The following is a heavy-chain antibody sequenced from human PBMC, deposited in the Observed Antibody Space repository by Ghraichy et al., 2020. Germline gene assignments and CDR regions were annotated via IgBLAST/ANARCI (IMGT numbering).Heavy chain of an antibody. CDR3: STSPRADRGNY. J-gene: IGHJ4*02. Sequence: LSLTCAASGLTFSSYWMHWVRQAPGKGLEWVSHIKTDGSTTNYADSVRGRFTISRDNAKNTLYLQMNSLRADDTVVYYCSTSPRADRGNYWGQGTLVTVSS. CDR1: GLTFSSYW. V-gene: IGHV3-74*01. CDR2: IKTDGSTT. D-gene: IGHD3-10*01.